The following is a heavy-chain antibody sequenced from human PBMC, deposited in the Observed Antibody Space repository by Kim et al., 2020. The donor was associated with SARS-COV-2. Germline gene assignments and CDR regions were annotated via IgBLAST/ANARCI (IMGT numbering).Heavy chain of an antibody. CDR1: GGTFSSYA. J-gene: IGHJ6*02. CDR2: IIPIFGTA. Sequence: SVKVSCKASGGTFSSYAISWVRQAPGQGLEWMGGIIPIFGTANYAQKFQGRVTITADESTSTAYMELSSLRSEDTAVYYCASRGLSGYYYYGMDVWGQGTTVTVSS. D-gene: IGHD3-10*01. V-gene: IGHV1-69*13. CDR3: ASRGLSGYYYYGMDV.